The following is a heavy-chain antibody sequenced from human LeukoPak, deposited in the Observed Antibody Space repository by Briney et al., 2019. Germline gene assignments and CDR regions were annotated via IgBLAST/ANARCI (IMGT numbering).Heavy chain of an antibody. Sequence: GGSLRLSCAASGFTFSSYSMNWVRQAPGKGLEWVSSISSSSSYIYYADSVKGRFTISRDNAKNSLYLQMNSLRAEDTAVYYCARAAHTIFGEPNEFDYWGQGTLVTVSS. J-gene: IGHJ4*02. CDR3: ARAAHTIFGEPNEFDY. D-gene: IGHD3-3*01. V-gene: IGHV3-21*01. CDR2: ISSSSSYI. CDR1: GFTFSSYS.